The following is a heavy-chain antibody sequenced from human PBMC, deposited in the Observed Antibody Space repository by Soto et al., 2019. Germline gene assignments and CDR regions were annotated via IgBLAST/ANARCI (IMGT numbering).Heavy chain of an antibody. D-gene: IGHD3-22*01. CDR2: IYYSGGT. Sequence: SETLSLTCTVSGGSISSYYWSWIRQPPGKGLEWIGYIYYSGGTNYNPSLKSRVTISVDTSKNQFSLKLSSVTAADTSVYYCARVHDSSGYYYSSWFDPWGQGTLVTVS. CDR1: GGSISSYY. J-gene: IGHJ5*02. CDR3: ARVHDSSGYYYSSWFDP. V-gene: IGHV4-59*01.